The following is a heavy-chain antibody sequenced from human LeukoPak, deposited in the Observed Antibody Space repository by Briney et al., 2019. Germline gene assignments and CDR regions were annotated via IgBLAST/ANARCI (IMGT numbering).Heavy chain of an antibody. J-gene: IGHJ4*02. V-gene: IGHV3-48*03. CDR1: GFTFSSYE. Sequence: GGSLRLSCAASGFTFSSYEMNWVRQAPGKGLEWVSYISSSSSTICYADSVKGRFTISRDNAKNSLYPQMNSLRAEDTAIYYCASSEGPLDYWGQGTLVTVSS. CDR3: ASSEGPLDY. CDR2: ISSSSSTI.